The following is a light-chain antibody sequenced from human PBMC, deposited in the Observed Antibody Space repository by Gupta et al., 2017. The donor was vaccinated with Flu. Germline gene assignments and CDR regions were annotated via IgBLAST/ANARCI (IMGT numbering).Light chain of an antibody. V-gene: IGKV1-39*01. CDR3: QQRYSAPRVT. CDR2: GAS. Sequence: ERVSITCRASQSISNYLKWDQQKPGKAPKLLIYGASSVQSGVPSRFRGSGSGTDFTLTISSLQTEDFATYFCQQRYSAPRVTFGQGTKVDIK. J-gene: IGKJ1*01. CDR1: QSISNY.